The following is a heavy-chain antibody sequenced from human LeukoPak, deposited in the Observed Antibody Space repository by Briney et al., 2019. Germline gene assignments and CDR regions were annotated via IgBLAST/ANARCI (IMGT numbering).Heavy chain of an antibody. CDR3: ARGPLRFLGGIDY. V-gene: IGHV1-18*01. CDR1: GYRFXSYG. D-gene: IGHD3-3*01. CDR2: ISPYNGNT. Sequence: AXXKVSCKASGYRFXSYGXSWVRQAPGQGLEWMGWISPYNGNTKYAEKLQGRVTMTTDTSTSTAYMELRSLRSDDTAVYYCARGPLRFLGGIDYWGQGTLVTVSS. J-gene: IGHJ4*02.